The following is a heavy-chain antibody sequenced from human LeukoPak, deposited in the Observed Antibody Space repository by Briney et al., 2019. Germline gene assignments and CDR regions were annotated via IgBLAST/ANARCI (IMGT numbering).Heavy chain of an antibody. Sequence: ASVKVSCKVSGYTLTELSMHWVRQAPGKGLEWMGGFDPEDGETIYAQKFQGRVTMTEDTSTDTAYMELSSLRSDDTAVYYCARFYSNYQPADYWGQGTLVTVSS. D-gene: IGHD4-11*01. J-gene: IGHJ4*02. CDR2: FDPEDGET. CDR1: GYTLTELS. CDR3: ARFYSNYQPADY. V-gene: IGHV1-24*01.